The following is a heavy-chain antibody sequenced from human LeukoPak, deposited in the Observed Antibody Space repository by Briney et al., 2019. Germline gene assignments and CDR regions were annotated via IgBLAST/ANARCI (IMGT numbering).Heavy chain of an antibody. CDR3: ARRLTVIDPFDP. V-gene: IGHV1-18*01. CDR1: GYTFTSYG. J-gene: IGHJ5*01. Sequence: GASVKVSCKASGYTFTSYGISWVRQAPGQGLEWMGWISAYNGNTNYAQKLQGRVTMTTDTSTSTAHMELRSLRSDDTAVYYCARRLTVIDPFDPWGQGTLVTVSS. CDR2: ISAYNGNT. D-gene: IGHD1-20*01.